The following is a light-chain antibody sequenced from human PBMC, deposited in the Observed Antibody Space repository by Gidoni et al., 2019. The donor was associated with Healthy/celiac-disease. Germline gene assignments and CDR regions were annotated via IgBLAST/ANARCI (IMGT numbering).Light chain of an antibody. V-gene: IGKV1-33*01. CDR2: DAS. CDR3: QQYDNLPPAIT. Sequence: DIQMTQSPSSLSASVGDRVTITCQASQDISNYLNWYQQKPGKAPKLLIYDASNLETGVPSRFSGSGSGTDCTFTISSLQHEERATYYCQQYDNLPPAITFXXXTRLEIK. CDR1: QDISNY. J-gene: IGKJ5*01.